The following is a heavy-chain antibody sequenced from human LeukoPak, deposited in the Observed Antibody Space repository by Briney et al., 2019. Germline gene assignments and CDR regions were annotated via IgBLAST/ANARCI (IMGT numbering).Heavy chain of an antibody. D-gene: IGHD1-1*01. CDR3: AREARGTRAAFDI. CDR2: IREDGSNR. J-gene: IGHJ3*02. Sequence: GGPLRLSCAASGFTLSYYWMSWVRQAPGKGLEWVANIREDGSNRYYVGSVKGRFTISRDNAKNSVYLQMNSLRAEDTAVYYCAREARGTRAAFDIWGQGTMVTVS. CDR1: GFTLSYYW. V-gene: IGHV3-7*01.